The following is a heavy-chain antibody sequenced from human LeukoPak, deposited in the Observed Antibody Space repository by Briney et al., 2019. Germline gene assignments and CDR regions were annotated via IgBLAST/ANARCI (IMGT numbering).Heavy chain of an antibody. J-gene: IGHJ5*02. CDR3: AGNWFDP. V-gene: IGHV1-8*01. CDR2: ITPNSGNT. Sequence: LVCMSCITPNSGNTGYAHKFQGTVTITRNTSITTAYMELSSLRSEDTAVYYCAGNWFDPWGQGTLVTVSS.